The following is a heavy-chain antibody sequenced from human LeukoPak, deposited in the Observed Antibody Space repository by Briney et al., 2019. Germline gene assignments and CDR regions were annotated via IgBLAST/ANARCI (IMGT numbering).Heavy chain of an antibody. V-gene: IGHV4-39*01. CDR1: GGSISSSSYY. J-gene: IGHJ4*02. D-gene: IGHD5-12*01. CDR2: IYYSGST. CDR3: ARNVDNSPDY. Sequence: SETLSLTCTVSGGSISSSSYYWGWIRQPPGTGLEWIGSIYYSGSTYYNPSLKSRVTISVDTSKNQFSLKLSSVTAADTAVYYCARNVDNSPDYWGQGTLVTVSS.